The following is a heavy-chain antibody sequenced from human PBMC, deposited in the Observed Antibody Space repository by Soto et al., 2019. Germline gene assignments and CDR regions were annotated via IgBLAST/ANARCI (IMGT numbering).Heavy chain of an antibody. J-gene: IGHJ4*02. CDR2: IYWDDDK. Sequence: QITLKESGPTLVKPTQTLTLTCSFSGFSLSTSEVGVGWIRQPPGKGLEWLALIYWDDDKEYRPSLRSRLTITKDTSKNQVVLIMTNLDPTDTATYYCAHGSGWLFDYWGQGTLVTVSS. CDR1: GFSLSTSEVG. V-gene: IGHV2-5*02. D-gene: IGHD6-19*01. CDR3: AHGSGWLFDY.